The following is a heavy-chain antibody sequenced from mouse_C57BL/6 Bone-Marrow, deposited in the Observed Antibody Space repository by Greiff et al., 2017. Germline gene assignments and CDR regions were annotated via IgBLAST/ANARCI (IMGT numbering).Heavy chain of an antibody. Sequence: QVQLKQPGAELVKPGASVTMSCKASGYTFTSYWITWVKQRPGQGLEWIGDIYPGSGSTNYNEKFKSKATLTVDTSSSTAYMQLSSLTSEDSAVYYCARGYYDPRRGFYYARDYWGQGTSVTVSS. D-gene: IGHD2-4*01. CDR2: IYPGSGST. CDR3: ARGYYDPRRGFYYARDY. CDR1: GYTFTSYW. J-gene: IGHJ4*01. V-gene: IGHV1-55*01.